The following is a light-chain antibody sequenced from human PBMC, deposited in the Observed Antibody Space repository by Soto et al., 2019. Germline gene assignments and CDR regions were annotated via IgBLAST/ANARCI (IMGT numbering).Light chain of an antibody. CDR1: QSISTY. CDR3: RQSYSVHT. CDR2: GAS. Sequence: DIQMTQSPSSLSASVGDSVTITCRASQSISTYLKWYQQKPGKAPELLIFGASNLQSGVPSRFSGSGSGTDFTLTISSLQIEDFATYYCRQSYSVHTFGQGTRLEIK. J-gene: IGKJ5*01. V-gene: IGKV1-39*01.